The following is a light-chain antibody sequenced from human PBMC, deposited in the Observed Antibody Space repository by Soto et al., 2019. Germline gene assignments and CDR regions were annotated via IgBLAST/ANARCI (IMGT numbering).Light chain of an antibody. CDR3: LQYNNWPPWT. CDR1: QSIRNS. Sequence: EILMAQSPATLSVSPGERAIISCRASQSIRNSLAWYHQKPGQAPRLLIYGASTRATGIPARFSGSGSGTEFTLSISSLQAEDFAVYYCLQYNNWPPWTFGQGTKVEIK. J-gene: IGKJ1*01. V-gene: IGKV3-15*01. CDR2: GAS.